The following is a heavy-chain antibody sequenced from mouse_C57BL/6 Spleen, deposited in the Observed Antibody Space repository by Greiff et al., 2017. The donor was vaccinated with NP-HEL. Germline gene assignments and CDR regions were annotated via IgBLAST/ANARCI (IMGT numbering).Heavy chain of an antibody. CDR3: ARDYGNYVGAMDY. V-gene: IGHV1-7*01. Sequence: VQLQQSGAELGKPGASVKLSCKASGYTFTSYWMHWVKQRPGQGLEWIGYINPSSGYTKYNQKFKDKATLTADKSSSTAYMQLSSLTYEDSAVYYCARDYGNYVGAMDYWGQGTSVTVSS. CDR2: INPSSGYT. J-gene: IGHJ4*01. CDR1: GYTFTSYW. D-gene: IGHD2-1*01.